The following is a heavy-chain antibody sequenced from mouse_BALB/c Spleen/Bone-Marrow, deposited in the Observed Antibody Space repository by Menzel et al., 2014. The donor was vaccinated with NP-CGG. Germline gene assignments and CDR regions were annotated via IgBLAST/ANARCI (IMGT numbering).Heavy chain of an antibody. V-gene: IGHV5-17*02. D-gene: IGHD2-4*01. J-gene: IGHJ4*01. CDR1: GFTFSSFG. CDR3: ARSPYDYAAMDY. CDR2: ISSGSSTI. Sequence: EVQGVESGGGVVQPGGSRKLSCAASGFTFSSFGMHWVRQAPEKGLEWVAYISSGSSTIYYADTVKGRFTISRDNPKNTLSLQMTSLRSEDTAMYYCARSPYDYAAMDYWGQGTSVTVSS.